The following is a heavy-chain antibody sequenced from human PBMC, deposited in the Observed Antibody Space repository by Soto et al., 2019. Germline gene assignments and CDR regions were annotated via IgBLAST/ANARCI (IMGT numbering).Heavy chain of an antibody. CDR3: ARGDTAITLDY. V-gene: IGHV4-30-4*01. CDR2: IYYSGST. CDR1: GGSISSGDYY. Sequence: SETLSLTCTVSGGSISSGDYYWSWIRQPPGKGLEWIGYIYYSGSTYYNPSLKSRVTISVDTSKNQFSLKLSSVTAADTAVYYWARGDTAITLDYWGQGTRDTVSS. D-gene: IGHD5-18*01. J-gene: IGHJ4*02.